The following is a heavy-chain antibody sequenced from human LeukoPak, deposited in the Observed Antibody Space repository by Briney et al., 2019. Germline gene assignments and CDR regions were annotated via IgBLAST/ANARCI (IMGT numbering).Heavy chain of an antibody. Sequence: PSQTLSLTCAVSGGSISSGGYSWSWIRQPPGKGLEWIGYIYHSGSTYYNPPLKSRVTISVDRSKNQFSLKLSSVTAADTAVYYCAREGPMQGTYNWFDPWGQGTLVTVSS. J-gene: IGHJ5*02. CDR3: AREGPMQGTYNWFDP. D-gene: IGHD2-2*01. CDR1: GGSISSGGYS. V-gene: IGHV4-30-2*01. CDR2: IYHSGST.